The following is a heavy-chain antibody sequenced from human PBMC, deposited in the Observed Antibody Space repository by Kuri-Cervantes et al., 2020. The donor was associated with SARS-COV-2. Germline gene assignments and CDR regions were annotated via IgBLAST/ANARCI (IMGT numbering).Heavy chain of an antibody. CDR3: AIDSTYTFDI. D-gene: IGHD2-2*02. CDR2: IFHDGST. V-gene: IGHV4-4*02. J-gene: IGHJ3*02. Sequence: SETLSLTCVVSGGAINTYNWWTWVCQSPGKGLQWIGEIFHDGSTKFNPSLSLRGRVTMSLDKSKNHFSLNLTSVTAADTAVYYCAIDSTYTFDILGQGTLVTVSS. CDR1: GGAINTYNW.